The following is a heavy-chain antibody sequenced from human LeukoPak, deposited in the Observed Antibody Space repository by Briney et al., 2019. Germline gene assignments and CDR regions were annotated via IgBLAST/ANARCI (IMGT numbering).Heavy chain of an antibody. J-gene: IGHJ2*01. CDR3: AKVSPHDYYDSSGYYWWYFDL. V-gene: IGHV3-30*04. CDR2: ISYDGSSR. CDR1: GFSFNNFA. Sequence: PGRSLRLSCAASGFSFNNFAMHWVRQAPGKGLEWVAHISYDGSSRYNEDSVKGRFTISRDDSKNTLYLQMNSLRPEDTAVYYCAKVSPHDYYDSSGYYWWYFDLWGRGTLVTVSS. D-gene: IGHD3-22*01.